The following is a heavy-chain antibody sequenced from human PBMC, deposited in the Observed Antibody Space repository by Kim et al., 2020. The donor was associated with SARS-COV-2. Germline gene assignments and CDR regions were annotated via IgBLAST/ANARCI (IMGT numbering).Heavy chain of an antibody. D-gene: IGHD2-21*01. Sequence: TYCADSVKGRFTIYRDNAKNTLYLQMNSLRAEDAAVYYCAKDPLHIEEGYWGQGTLVTVSS. CDR3: AKDPLHIEEGY. J-gene: IGHJ4*02. V-gene: IGHV3-23*01. CDR2: T.